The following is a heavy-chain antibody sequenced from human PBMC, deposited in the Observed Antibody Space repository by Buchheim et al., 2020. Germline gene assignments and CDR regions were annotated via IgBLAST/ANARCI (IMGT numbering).Heavy chain of an antibody. D-gene: IGHD6-19*01. J-gene: IGHJ6*02. CDR2: IRHVGCNK. V-gene: IGHV3-30*02. CDR1: GFTFSSYG. CDR3: AKDLWSSGWSYYYYYYGMDV. Sequence: QVQLVESGGGVVQPGRSPRLSCAASGFTFSSYGMHWVRQAPGKGLGWVAFIRHVGCNKYYADSVKGRFTISRDNSKNTLDFQMNSLRAEGTAVYYCAKDLWSSGWSYYYYYYGMDVRGQGTT.